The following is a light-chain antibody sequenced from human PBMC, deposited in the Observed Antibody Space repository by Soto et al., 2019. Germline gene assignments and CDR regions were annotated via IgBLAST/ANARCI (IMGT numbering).Light chain of an antibody. Sequence: QLVLNQPPSVSGTPGQRVTISCSGSRSNIGDNTVNWYQQLPGTAPKLLVYYSNQRPSGVPDRFSGSKSGTSASLAISGLQSEDEADYYCAAWDDSLNGPVFGGGTKLTVL. V-gene: IGLV1-44*01. CDR2: YSN. CDR1: RSNIGDNT. CDR3: AAWDDSLNGPV. J-gene: IGLJ2*01.